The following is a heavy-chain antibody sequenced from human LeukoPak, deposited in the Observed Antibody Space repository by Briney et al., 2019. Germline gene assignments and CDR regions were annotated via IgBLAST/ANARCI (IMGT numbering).Heavy chain of an antibody. CDR3: THYYDSSGYYGAFDI. D-gene: IGHD3-22*01. Sequence: GGSLRLSCAASGLTFSDSAMHWVRQASGKGLEWVGRIRNKAESYATAYAESVKGRFTISRDDSKNTAYLQMNSLKTEDTAVYYCTHYYDSSGYYGAFDIWGQGTMVTVSS. V-gene: IGHV3-73*01. J-gene: IGHJ3*02. CDR2: IRNKAESYAT. CDR1: GLTFSDSA.